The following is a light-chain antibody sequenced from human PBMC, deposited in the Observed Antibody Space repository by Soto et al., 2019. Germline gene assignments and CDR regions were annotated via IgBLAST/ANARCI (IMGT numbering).Light chain of an antibody. CDR2: DVT. J-gene: IGLJ1*01. V-gene: IGLV2-14*01. CDR3: SSYTSSSTRGV. CDR1: SSDVGGYNY. Sequence: QSVLTQPASVSGSPGQSITISCTGTSSDVGGYNYVSWYQQHPGKAPKLIIYDVTNRPSGVSNRFSGSKSGNTASLTIFGLQAEDEADYYCSSYTSSSTRGVFGTGTKVTVL.